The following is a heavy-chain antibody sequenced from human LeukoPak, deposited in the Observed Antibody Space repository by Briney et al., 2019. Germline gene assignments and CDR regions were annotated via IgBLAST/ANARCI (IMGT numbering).Heavy chain of an antibody. CDR1: GFTFSSYW. J-gene: IGHJ4*02. CDR3: VRVDDHSTGPPPDFDY. V-gene: IGHV3-7*01. CDR2: IKQDGSEK. D-gene: IGHD4-17*01. Sequence: GGALRLSCAASGFTFSSYWMSWVGQAPGKGVEWVANIKQDGSEKCYVDSVKGRFTISRDNAKNSLYLQINSLRAEDTAVYYCVRVDDHSTGPPPDFDYWGQGTLVTVSS.